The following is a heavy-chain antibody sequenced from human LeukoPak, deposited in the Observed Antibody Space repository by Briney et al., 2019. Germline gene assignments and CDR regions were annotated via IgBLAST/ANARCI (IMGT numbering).Heavy chain of an antibody. J-gene: IGHJ4*02. V-gene: IGHV1-2*06. Sequence: GASVKVSCKASGYTLTDYYMHWVRQAPGQGLEWMGRINPNSGGTNYAQKFQGRVTMTRDTSISTVYMELSRLRSDDTAVYYCARENPQLWSGFACWGQGTLVTVSS. CDR3: ARENPQLWSGFAC. D-gene: IGHD5-18*01. CDR2: INPNSGGT. CDR1: GYTLTDYY.